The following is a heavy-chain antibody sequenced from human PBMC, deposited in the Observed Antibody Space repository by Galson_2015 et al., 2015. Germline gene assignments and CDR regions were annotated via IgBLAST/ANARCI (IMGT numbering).Heavy chain of an antibody. J-gene: IGHJ4*02. CDR1: Y. CDR3: ASLAGGDPAFDY. CDR2: INHSGST. Sequence: YWSWIRQPPGKGLEWIGEINHSGSTNYNTSLKSRVTISVDTSKNQFSLKLSSVTAADTAVYYCASLAGGDPAFDYWGQGTLVTVSS. D-gene: IGHD4-17*01. V-gene: IGHV4-34*01.